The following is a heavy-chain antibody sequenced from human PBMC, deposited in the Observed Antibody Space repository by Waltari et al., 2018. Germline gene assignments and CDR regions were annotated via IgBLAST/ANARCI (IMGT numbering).Heavy chain of an antibody. Sequence: QLQLQESGPGLVKPSETLSLTCTVSGGSISSSSYYWGWIRQPPGKGLEWIGSIYYSGSTYYNPSRSGRVTISVDTSKNQFSLKLSSVTAADTAVYYCARAPGYYDSSGYYYFDYWGQGTLVTVSS. CDR1: GGSISSSSYY. CDR3: ARAPGYYDSSGYYYFDY. V-gene: IGHV4-39*07. D-gene: IGHD3-22*01. J-gene: IGHJ4*02. CDR2: IYYSGST.